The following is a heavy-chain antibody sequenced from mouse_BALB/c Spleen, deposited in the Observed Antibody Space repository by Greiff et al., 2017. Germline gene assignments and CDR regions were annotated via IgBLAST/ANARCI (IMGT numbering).Heavy chain of an antibody. J-gene: IGHJ3*01. CDR1: GYTFTSYY. CDR3: TRANTGAWFAY. CDR2: INPSNGGT. Sequence: QVQLKESGAELVKPGASVKLSCKASGYTFTSYYMYWVKQRPGQGLEWIGEINPSNGGTNFNEKFKSKATLTVDKSSSTAYMQLSSLTSEDSAVYYCTRANTGAWFAYWGQGTLVTVSA. D-gene: IGHD4-1*01. V-gene: IGHV1S81*02.